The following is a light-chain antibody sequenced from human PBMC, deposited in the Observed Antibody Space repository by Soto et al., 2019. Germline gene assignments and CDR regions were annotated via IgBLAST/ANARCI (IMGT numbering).Light chain of an antibody. CDR1: SSNIGKNY. Sequence: SVLTQPPSVSVAPGQKVTISCSGSSSNIGKNYVSWYQQLPGTAPKLLIYENNKRPSGIPDRFSGSKSGTSATLGITGLQTGDEADYYCGTWDSSLSAYVFGTGTKVTVL. CDR2: ENN. V-gene: IGLV1-51*02. J-gene: IGLJ1*01. CDR3: GTWDSSLSAYV.